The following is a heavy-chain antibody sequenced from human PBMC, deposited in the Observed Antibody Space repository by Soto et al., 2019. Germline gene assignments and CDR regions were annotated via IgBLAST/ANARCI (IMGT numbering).Heavy chain of an antibody. CDR1: GGTFSSYA. Sequence: GASVKVSCKASGGTFSSYAISWVRQAPGQGLEWMGGIIPIFGTANYAQKFQGRVTITADESTSTAYMELSSLRSEDTAVYYCAIFPYYDDSSGYYYEARLDYWGQGTLVTFCS. V-gene: IGHV1-69*13. CDR2: IIPIFGTA. CDR3: AIFPYYDDSSGYYYEARLDY. J-gene: IGHJ4*02. D-gene: IGHD3-22*01.